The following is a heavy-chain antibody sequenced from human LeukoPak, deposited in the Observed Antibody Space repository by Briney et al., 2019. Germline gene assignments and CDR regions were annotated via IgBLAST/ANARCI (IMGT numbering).Heavy chain of an antibody. J-gene: IGHJ4*02. CDR2: ISGSGGST. CDR1: GFTFSSYA. D-gene: IGHD6-13*01. CDR3: AKSSSSWCFDY. V-gene: IGHV3-23*01. Sequence: GGSLRLSCAASGFTFSSYAMIWVRQATGKGLERVSAISGSGGSTYYADSVKGRFTISRDNSKNTLYLQMNSLRAEDTAVYYCAKSSSSWCFDYWGQGTLVTVSS.